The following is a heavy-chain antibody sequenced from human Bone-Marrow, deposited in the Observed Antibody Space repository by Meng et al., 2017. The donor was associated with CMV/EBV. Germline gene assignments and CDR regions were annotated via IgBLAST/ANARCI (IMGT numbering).Heavy chain of an antibody. CDR3: AREANQGYSDWFDP. D-gene: IGHD6-13*01. CDR1: GFTFSDYY. Sequence: GESLKISCAASGFTFSDYYMSWIRQAPGKGLEWVSSISSSSSYIYYADSVKGRFTISRDNAKNTLYLQMNSLRAEDTAVYYCAREANQGYSDWFDPWGQGTRVTGSS. CDR2: ISSSSSYI. V-gene: IGHV3-11*06. J-gene: IGHJ5*02.